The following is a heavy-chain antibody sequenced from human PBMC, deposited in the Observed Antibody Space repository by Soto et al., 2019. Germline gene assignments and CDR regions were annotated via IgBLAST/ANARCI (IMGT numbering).Heavy chain of an antibody. CDR1: GFTFSSYA. J-gene: IGHJ4*02. Sequence: QVQLVESGGGVVQPGRSLRLSCAASGFTFSSYAMHWVRQAPGKGLEWVAVISYDGSNKYYADSVKGRFTISRDNSKNTLYLQMNSLRAEDTAVYYCARPPVLRYFDWPFDYWGQGTLVTVSS. CDR3: ARPPVLRYFDWPFDY. V-gene: IGHV3-30-3*01. CDR2: ISYDGSNK. D-gene: IGHD3-9*01.